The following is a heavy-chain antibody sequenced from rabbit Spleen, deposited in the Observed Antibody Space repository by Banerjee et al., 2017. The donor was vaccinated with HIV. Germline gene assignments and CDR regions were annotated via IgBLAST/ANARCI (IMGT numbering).Heavy chain of an antibody. V-gene: IGHV1S45*01. J-gene: IGHJ4*01. D-gene: IGHD1-1*01. CDR2: IDAGSSGFT. CDR1: GVSFSDNSY. Sequence: QEQLVESGGDLVKPGASLTLTCKASGVSFSDNSYMCWVRQAPGKGLEWVVCIDAGSSGFTYFASWAKGRFTISKTASTTVTLQMTSLTAADTATYFCARDLVAVIGWNFSLWGPGTLVTVS. CDR3: ARDLVAVIGWNFSL.